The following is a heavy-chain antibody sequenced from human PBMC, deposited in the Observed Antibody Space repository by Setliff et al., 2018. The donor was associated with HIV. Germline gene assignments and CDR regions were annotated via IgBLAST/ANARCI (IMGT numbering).Heavy chain of an antibody. CDR2: MYHSGST. Sequence: SETLSLTCTVSGGSISSGGYYWSWIRQHPGKGLEWIGYMYHSGSTHYNPSLKSRVTISVDTSKNQFSLRLSSVTAADTAVYFCARNWYSSGWTTWDSWGQGTLVTVSS. J-gene: IGHJ4*02. CDR3: ARNWYSSGWTTWDS. V-gene: IGHV4-31*03. D-gene: IGHD6-19*01. CDR1: GGSISSGGYY.